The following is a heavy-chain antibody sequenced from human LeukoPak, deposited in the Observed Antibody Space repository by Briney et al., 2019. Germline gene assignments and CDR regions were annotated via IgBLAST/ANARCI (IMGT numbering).Heavy chain of an antibody. CDR1: GGSISSGGYS. CDR2: IYHSGST. CDR3: ARGDVTMVRGVITNNWYDP. D-gene: IGHD3-10*01. J-gene: IGHJ5*02. V-gene: IGHV4-30-2*01. Sequence: PSQTLSLTCAVSGGSISSGGYSWSWIRQPPGKGLEWIGYIYHSGSTYYNPSLKSRVTISVDRSKNQFSLKLSSVTAADTAVYYCARGDVTMVRGVITNNWYDPWGQGNLGTVSS.